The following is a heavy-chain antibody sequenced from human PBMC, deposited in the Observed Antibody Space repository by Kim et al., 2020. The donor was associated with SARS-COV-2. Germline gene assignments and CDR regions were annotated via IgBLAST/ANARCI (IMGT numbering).Heavy chain of an antibody. Sequence: ASVKVSCKSSGYTFTSYAINWVRQAPGQGLEWMGWINTNTGNATYAQGFTGRFVFSLDTSVSTAYLQISSLKAEDTAVYYCARDHADILTGYSYSEFDPWGQGTLGTVSS. CDR1: GYTFTSYA. CDR2: INTNTGNA. J-gene: IGHJ5*02. CDR3: ARDHADILTGYSYSEFDP. V-gene: IGHV7-4-1*02. D-gene: IGHD3-9*01.